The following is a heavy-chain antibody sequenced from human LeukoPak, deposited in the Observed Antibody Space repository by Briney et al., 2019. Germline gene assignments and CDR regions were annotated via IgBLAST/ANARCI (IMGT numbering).Heavy chain of an antibody. V-gene: IGHV3-21*01. J-gene: IGHJ4*02. CDR2: ISSSSSYI. CDR3: ARVSPNYGDFPLDY. D-gene: IGHD4-17*01. CDR1: GFTFSSYS. Sequence: GGSLRLSCAASGFTFSSYSMNWVRQAPGKGLGWVSSISSSSSYIYYADSVKGRFTISRDNAKNSLYLQMNSLRAEDTAVYYCARVSPNYGDFPLDYWGQGTLVTVSS.